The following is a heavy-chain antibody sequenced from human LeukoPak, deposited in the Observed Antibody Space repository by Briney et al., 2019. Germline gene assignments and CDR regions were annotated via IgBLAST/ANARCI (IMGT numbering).Heavy chain of an antibody. CDR1: GYSFTSYW. CDR2: IYPGDSET. V-gene: IGHV5-51*01. J-gene: IGHJ4*02. D-gene: IGHD6-13*01. Sequence: GESLKISCKGSGYSFTSYWIGWVRQMPGKGLEWMGIIYPGDSETRYSPSFQGQVTISADKSISTAYLQWSSLKASDSAIYYCARQLGNSWYYFDYWGQGTLVTVSS. CDR3: ARQLGNSWYYFDY.